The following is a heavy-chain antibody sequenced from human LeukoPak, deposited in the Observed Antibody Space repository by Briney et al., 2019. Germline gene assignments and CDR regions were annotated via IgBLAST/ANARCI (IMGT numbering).Heavy chain of an antibody. CDR2: INSDGSST. CDR1: GFTFSSHW. D-gene: IGHD6-13*01. Sequence: GGSMTLSCAASGFTFSSHWTHWVRQAPGKGLVWVSRINSDGSSTSYADSVKGRFTISRDSAKSTLYLQMNSLRAEDTAMYYCARVGYGGTLYVDSWGQGTLVTVSS. J-gene: IGHJ4*02. CDR3: ARVGYGGTLYVDS. V-gene: IGHV3-74*01.